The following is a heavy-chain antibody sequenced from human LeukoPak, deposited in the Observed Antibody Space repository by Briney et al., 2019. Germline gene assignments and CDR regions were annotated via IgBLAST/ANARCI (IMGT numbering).Heavy chain of an antibody. CDR2: IIPIFGTA. J-gene: IGHJ5*02. CDR3: AKGVRGTANWFDP. V-gene: IGHV1-69*05. CDR1: GGTFSSYA. D-gene: IGHD3-10*01. Sequence: ASVKVSCKASGGTFSSYAISWVRQAPGQGLEWMGGIIPIFGTANYAQKFQGRVTITTDESTSTAYMELGSLRSEDTAVYYCAKGVRGTANWFDPWGQGTLVTVSS.